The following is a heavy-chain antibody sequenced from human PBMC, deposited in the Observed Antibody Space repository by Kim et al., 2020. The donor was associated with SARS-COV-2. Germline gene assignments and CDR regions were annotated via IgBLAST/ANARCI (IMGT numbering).Heavy chain of an antibody. CDR1: GGSISSGGYY. CDR2: IYYSGST. Sequence: SETLSLTCTVSGGSISSGGYYWSWIRQHPGKGLEWIGYIYYSGSTYYNPSLKSRVTISVDTSKNQFSLKLSSVTAADTAVYYCAREGYYYGSGSYKGGMDVWGQGTTVTVSS. J-gene: IGHJ6*02. V-gene: IGHV4-31*03. D-gene: IGHD3-10*01. CDR3: AREGYYYGSGSYKGGMDV.